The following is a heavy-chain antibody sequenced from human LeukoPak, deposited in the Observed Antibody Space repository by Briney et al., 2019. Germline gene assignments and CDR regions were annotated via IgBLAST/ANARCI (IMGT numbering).Heavy chain of an antibody. CDR2: IYYSGST. D-gene: IGHD6-6*01. CDR3: ARGPSPRPGWFDP. J-gene: IGHJ5*02. CDR1: GGSISSYY. V-gene: IGHV4-59*01. Sequence: SETLSLTCTVSGGSISSYYWSWIRQPPGKGLEWIGYIYYSGSTNYNPSLKSRVTISVDTSKNQFSLKLSSVTAADTAVYYCARGPSPRPGWFDPWGQGTLVTVSS.